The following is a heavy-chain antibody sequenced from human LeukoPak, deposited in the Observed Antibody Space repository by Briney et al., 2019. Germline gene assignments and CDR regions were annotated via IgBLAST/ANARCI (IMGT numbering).Heavy chain of an antibody. D-gene: IGHD1-7*01. CDR3: ARFWNYGN. J-gene: IGHJ4*02. CDR2: ISTSGTYI. Sequence: GGSLKLSCAASGFTFSSYWMHWVRQTPGKGLMWVSSISTSGTYIYYADSVKGRFTISRDNAKNSLYLQMNSLRAEDTAVYYCARFWNYGNWGQGTLVTVSS. V-gene: IGHV3-21*01. CDR1: GFTFSSYW.